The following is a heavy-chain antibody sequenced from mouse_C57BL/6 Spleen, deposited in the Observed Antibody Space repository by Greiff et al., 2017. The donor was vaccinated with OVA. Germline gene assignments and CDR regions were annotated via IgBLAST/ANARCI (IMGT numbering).Heavy chain of an antibody. V-gene: IGHV1-64*01. D-gene: IGHD2-3*01. CDR3: ARGDDGIKVGY. CDR1: GYTFTSYW. CDR2: IHPNSGST. Sequence: QVQLQQSGAELVKPGASVKLSCKASGYTFTSYWMHWVKQRPGQGLEWIGMIHPNSGSTNYNEKFKSKATLTVDKSSSTAYMQLSSRTSEDSAVYYCARGDDGIKVGYWGQGTTLTVSS. J-gene: IGHJ2*01.